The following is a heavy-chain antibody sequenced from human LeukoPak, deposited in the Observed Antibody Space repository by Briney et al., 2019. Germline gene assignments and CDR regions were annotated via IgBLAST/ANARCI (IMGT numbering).Heavy chain of an antibody. CDR1: GFTFSGYA. Sequence: GGSLRLSCAAYGFTFSGYAMHWVRQAPGKGLEWVAVISYDGSNKYYADSVQGRFTISRDNSKNTLYLQMNSLRAEDTAVYYCAREELGTFDYWGQGTLVTVSS. CDR2: ISYDGSNK. D-gene: IGHD7-27*01. V-gene: IGHV3-30-3*01. CDR3: AREELGTFDY. J-gene: IGHJ4*02.